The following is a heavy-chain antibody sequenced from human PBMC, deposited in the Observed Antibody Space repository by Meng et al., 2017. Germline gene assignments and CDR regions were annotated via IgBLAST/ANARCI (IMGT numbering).Heavy chain of an antibody. CDR3: ARDLDRYSYDLNYFDY. Sequence: ASVKVSCKASGGTFSSYAISWVRQAPGQGLEWMGRINPNSGGTNYAQKFQGRVTMTRDTSISTAYMELSRLRSDGTAVYYCARDLDRYSYDLNYFDYWGQETLVTVSS. CDR2: INPNSGGT. V-gene: IGHV1-2*06. D-gene: IGHD5-18*01. CDR1: GGTFSSYA. J-gene: IGHJ4*02.